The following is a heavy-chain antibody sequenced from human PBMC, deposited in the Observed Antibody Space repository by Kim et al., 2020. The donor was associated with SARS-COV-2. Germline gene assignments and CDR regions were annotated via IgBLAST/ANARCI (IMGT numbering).Heavy chain of an antibody. CDR1: GFTFSSYA. D-gene: IGHD1-1*01. J-gene: IGHJ5*02. CDR3: AKDLEVQLERPGTNWFDP. Sequence: GGSLRLSCAASGFTFSSYAMSWVRQAPGKGLEWVSAISGSGGSTYYADSVKGRFTISRDNSKNTLYLQMNSLRAEDTAVYYCAKDLEVQLERPGTNWFDPWGQGTLVTVSS. CDR2: ISGSGGST. V-gene: IGHV3-23*01.